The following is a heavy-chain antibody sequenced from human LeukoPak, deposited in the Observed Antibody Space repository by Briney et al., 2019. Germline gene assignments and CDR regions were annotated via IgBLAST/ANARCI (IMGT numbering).Heavy chain of an antibody. CDR1: GFTFSNYW. D-gene: IGHD5-12*01. J-gene: IGHJ4*02. CDR2: INQDGSEE. CDR3: VRDGGVSGYDLLDY. V-gene: IGHV3-7*01. Sequence: GGSLRLSCAASGFTFSNYWMTWVRQAPGNGMEGVAHINQDGSEEHYMDSAKARFTISRDNAKNSLSLQMNSLRAEDTAVYYCVRDGGVSGYDLLDYWGQGTLVTVSS.